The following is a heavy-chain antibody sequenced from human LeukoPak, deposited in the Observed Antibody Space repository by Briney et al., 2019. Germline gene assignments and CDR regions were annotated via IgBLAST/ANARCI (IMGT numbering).Heavy chain of an antibody. Sequence: GRSLRLSCAASGFTFDDYAMHWVRQAPGKGLEWVSGISWNSGSIGYADSVKGRFTISRDNAKNSLYLQMNSLRAEDTALYYCARDSTGYGYEEWNWGQGTLVTVSS. J-gene: IGHJ4*02. CDR3: ARDSTGYGYEEWN. CDR2: ISWNSGSI. CDR1: GFTFDDYA. D-gene: IGHD5-18*01. V-gene: IGHV3-9*01.